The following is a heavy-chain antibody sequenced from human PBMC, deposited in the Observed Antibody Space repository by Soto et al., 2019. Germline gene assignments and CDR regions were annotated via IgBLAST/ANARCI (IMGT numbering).Heavy chain of an antibody. J-gene: IGHJ4*02. CDR3: ARAYCSGGSCLDSYYFDY. CDR2: ISVYNENT. D-gene: IGHD2-15*01. V-gene: IGHV1-18*01. Sequence: AAVKVSCKDSAYPFARYGISWVRQAPGQGLEWMGWISVYNENTKYAQRFQGRVTMTTDTSTSTAYMELSSLRSEDTAVYYCARAYCSGGSCLDSYYFDYWGQGTLVTVSS. CDR1: AYPFARYG.